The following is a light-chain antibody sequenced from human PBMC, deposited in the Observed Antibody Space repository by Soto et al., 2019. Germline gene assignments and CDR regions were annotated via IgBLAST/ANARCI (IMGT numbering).Light chain of an antibody. J-gene: IGKJ5*01. CDR2: DAS. CDR3: PQVNSYPSIT. CDR1: QDIGSY. Sequence: IQLTQSPSSLSASVGDRVTITCRAGQDIGSYLAWYQQKPGKAPILLIYDASKLQTGVPSRFSGSGSGTDFTLTISSLQPEDFATYYCPQVNSYPSITFVQGTRLDIK. V-gene: IGKV1-9*01.